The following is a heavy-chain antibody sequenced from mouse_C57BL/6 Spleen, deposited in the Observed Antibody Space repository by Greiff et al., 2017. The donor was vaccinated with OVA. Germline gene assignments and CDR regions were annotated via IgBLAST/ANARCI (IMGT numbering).Heavy chain of an antibody. Sequence: QVQLKESGAELVRPGTSVKVSCKASGYAFTNYLIEWVKQRPGQGLEWIGVINPGSGGTNYNEKFKGKATLTADKSSSTAYMQLSSLTSEDSAVYFCARDYYGSSYPYYFDYWGQGTTLTVSS. D-gene: IGHD1-1*01. CDR3: ARDYYGSSYPYYFDY. J-gene: IGHJ2*01. CDR1: GYAFTNYL. CDR2: INPGSGGT. V-gene: IGHV1-54*01.